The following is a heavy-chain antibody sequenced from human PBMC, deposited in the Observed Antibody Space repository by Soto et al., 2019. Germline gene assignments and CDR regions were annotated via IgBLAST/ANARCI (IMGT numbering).Heavy chain of an antibody. CDR3: PTPYSSSWYLEYWYFDL. Sequence: PSETLSLTCTVSGGSISSSSYYWGWIRQPPGKGLEWIGSIYYSGSTYYNPSLKSRVTISVDTSKNQFSLKLSSVTAADTAVYYWPTPYSSSWYLEYWYFDLWGRGTLVT. CDR1: GGSISSSSYY. D-gene: IGHD6-13*01. CDR2: IYYSGST. J-gene: IGHJ2*01. V-gene: IGHV4-39*01.